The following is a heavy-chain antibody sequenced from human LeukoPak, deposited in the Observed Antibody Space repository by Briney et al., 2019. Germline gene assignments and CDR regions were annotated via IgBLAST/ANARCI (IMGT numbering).Heavy chain of an antibody. V-gene: IGHV1-24*01. J-gene: IGHJ4*02. CDR2: FDPEDSET. Sequence: ASVKVSCKVSGYTLTELSMHWVRQAPGKGLEWMGGFDPEDSETIYAQKFQGRVTMTEDTSTDTAYMELSSLRSEDTAVYYCATDLAFTYYYDSSGNLNNYWGQGTLVTVSS. CDR1: GYTLTELS. D-gene: IGHD3-22*01. CDR3: ATDLAFTYYYDSSGNLNNY.